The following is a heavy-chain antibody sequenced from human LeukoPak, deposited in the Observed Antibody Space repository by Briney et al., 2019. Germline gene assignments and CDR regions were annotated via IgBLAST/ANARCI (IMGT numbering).Heavy chain of an antibody. J-gene: IGHJ4*02. Sequence: ASVKVSCKASGYTFTGYYMHWVRQAPGQGLEWMGWINPNSGGTNYAQKFQGRVTMTRDTSISTAYMELSRLRSDDTAVYYCARTEDWLSQFDYWGQGTLVTVSS. V-gene: IGHV1-2*02. CDR2: INPNSGGT. CDR3: ARTEDWLSQFDY. CDR1: GYTFTGYY. D-gene: IGHD3/OR15-3a*01.